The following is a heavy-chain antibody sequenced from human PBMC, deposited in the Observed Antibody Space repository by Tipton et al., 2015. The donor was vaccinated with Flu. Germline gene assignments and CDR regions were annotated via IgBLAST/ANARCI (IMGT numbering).Heavy chain of an antibody. D-gene: IGHD4-11*01. CDR3: ARVPERNYVDRLDY. Sequence: SLRLSCAASGFTFSDYYMSWIRQAPGKGLEWVSYISSSGSTIYYADSVKGRFTISRDNAKNSLYLQMNSLRAEDTAVYYCARVPERNYVDRLDYWGQGTLVTVSS. CDR2: ISSSGSTI. J-gene: IGHJ4*02. CDR1: GFTFSDYY. V-gene: IGHV3-11*01.